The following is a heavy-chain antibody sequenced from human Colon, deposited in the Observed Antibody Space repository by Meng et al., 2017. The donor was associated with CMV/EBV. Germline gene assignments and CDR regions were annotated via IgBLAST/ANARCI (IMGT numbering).Heavy chain of an antibody. J-gene: IGHJ4*02. Sequence: GESLKISCTASGFTFGDYAMSWVRQAPGKGLEWVGFIRSKAYGGTTEYAASVKGRFTISRDDSKSIAYLQMNSLKTEDTAVYYCTRGLRMVPAAKLWGQGTLVTVSS. D-gene: IGHD2-2*01. CDR2: IRSKAYGGTT. CDR3: TRGLRMVPAAKL. CDR1: GFTFGDYA. V-gene: IGHV3-49*04.